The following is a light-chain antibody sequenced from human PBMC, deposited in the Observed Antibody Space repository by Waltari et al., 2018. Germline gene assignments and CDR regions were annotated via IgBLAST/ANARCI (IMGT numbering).Light chain of an antibody. CDR2: DVI. Sequence: QSALTQPPSASGSPGQSVTFSCTVTARDIGGFHFVSWYQQHPDKAPRLIIYDVIKRPSVVSDRFVGSKSGNTASLTVSGLQAEDEADYFCCSFSGANNLLFGGGTRLTV. CDR3: CSFSGANNLL. V-gene: IGLV2-8*01. CDR1: ARDIGGFHF. J-gene: IGLJ2*01.